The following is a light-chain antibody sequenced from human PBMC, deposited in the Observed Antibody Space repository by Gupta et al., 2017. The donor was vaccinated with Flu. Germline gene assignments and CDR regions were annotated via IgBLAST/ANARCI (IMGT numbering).Light chain of an antibody. CDR3: PAWDDSLSGYEV. J-gene: IGLJ2*01. CDR1: SSNIGSNY. Sequence: QSMLTQPASASGAPGQTVNISCSGSSSNIGSNYVFWYQQLPGMAPKLLLFRNNQRASTVPDRFSGSKSGTSASLAISGLRSEDEGRYFCPAWDDSLSGYEVFGGGTQLTVL. CDR2: RNN. V-gene: IGLV1-47*01.